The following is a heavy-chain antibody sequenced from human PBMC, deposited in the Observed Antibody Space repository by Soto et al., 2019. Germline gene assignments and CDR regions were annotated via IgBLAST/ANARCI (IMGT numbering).Heavy chain of an antibody. Sequence: WSWKKKTPGKGLEWIGYIYYSGITFDTPPLKSRVTTSVDTSKNQSSLKLSSVTAADPAVYYCARAEVTGTTFDYSGQGTLVPVSS. CDR3: ARAEVTGTTFDY. D-gene: IGHD1-7*01. CDR2: IYYSGIT. V-gene: IGHV4-30-4*08. J-gene: IGHJ4*02.